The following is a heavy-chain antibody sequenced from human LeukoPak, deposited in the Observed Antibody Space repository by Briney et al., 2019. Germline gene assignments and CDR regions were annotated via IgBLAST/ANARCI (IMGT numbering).Heavy chain of an antibody. CDR2: IYYSGST. D-gene: IGHD5-18*01. Sequence: SETLSLTCTVSGGSISSSSYYWGWIRQPPGKGLEWIGSIYYSGSTYYNPSLKSRVTISVDTSKNQFSLKLSSVTAADTAVYYCAREQLRLNYWGQGTLVTVSS. CDR1: GGSISSSSYY. V-gene: IGHV4-39*02. J-gene: IGHJ4*02. CDR3: AREQLRLNY.